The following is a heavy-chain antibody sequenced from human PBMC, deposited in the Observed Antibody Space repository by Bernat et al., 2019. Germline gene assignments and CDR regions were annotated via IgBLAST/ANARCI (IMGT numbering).Heavy chain of an antibody. CDR1: GGSISSYY. CDR2: IYYSGST. V-gene: IGHV4-59*01. D-gene: IGHD4-23*01. Sequence: QVQLQESGPGLVKPSETLSLTCTVSGGSISSYYWSWIRQPPGKGLEWIGYIYYSGSTNYNPSPKSRVTISVDTSKNQFSLKLTSVTAADTAVYYCASVFGGNSAYWYFDLWGRGTLVTVSS. CDR3: ASVFGGNSAYWYFDL. J-gene: IGHJ2*01.